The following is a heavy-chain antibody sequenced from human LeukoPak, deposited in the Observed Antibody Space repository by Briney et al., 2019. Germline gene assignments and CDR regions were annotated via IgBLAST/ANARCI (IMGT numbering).Heavy chain of an antibody. CDR2: INHSGST. Sequence: SETLSLTCAVYGGSFSGYYWSWIRQPPGKGLEWIGEINHSGSTNYNPSLKSRVTISVDTSKNQFSLKLSSVTAAGTAVYYCARGLSPRINMVRGVRPPFRGVFDYWGQGTLVTVSS. CDR3: ARGLSPRINMVRGVRPPFRGVFDY. D-gene: IGHD3-10*01. V-gene: IGHV4-34*01. CDR1: GGSFSGYY. J-gene: IGHJ4*02.